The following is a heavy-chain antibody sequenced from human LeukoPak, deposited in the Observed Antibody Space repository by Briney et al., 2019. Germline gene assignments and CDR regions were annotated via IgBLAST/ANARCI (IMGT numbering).Heavy chain of an antibody. CDR3: ARDPLSSSSFDY. V-gene: IGHV3-48*01. CDR1: GFTFSSYS. J-gene: IGHJ4*02. CDR2: ISRSSSTT. Sequence: GGSLRLSCAASGFTFSSYSMNWVRQAPGKGLEWVSYISRSSSTTYYADSVKGRFTISRDNAKNSMYLQMNTLRAEDTAVYYCARDPLSSSSFDYWGQGTLVTVSA. D-gene: IGHD6-13*01.